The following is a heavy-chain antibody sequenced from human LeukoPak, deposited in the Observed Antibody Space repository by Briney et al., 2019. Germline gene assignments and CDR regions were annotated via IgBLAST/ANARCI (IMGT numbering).Heavy chain of an antibody. CDR2: IIPIFGTA. V-gene: IGHV1-69*06. D-gene: IGHD2-15*01. Sequence: ASVKVSCKASGGTFSSYAISWVRQAPGQGLEWMGGIIPIFGTANYAQKFQGRVTITADKSTSTAYMELSSLRSEDTAVYYCASSGDCSGGSCYEALYYYYGMDVWGKGTTVTVSS. CDR3: ASSGDCSGGSCYEALYYYYGMDV. CDR1: GGTFSSYA. J-gene: IGHJ6*04.